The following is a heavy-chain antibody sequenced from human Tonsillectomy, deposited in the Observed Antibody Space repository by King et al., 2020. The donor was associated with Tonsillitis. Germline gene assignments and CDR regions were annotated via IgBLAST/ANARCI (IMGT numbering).Heavy chain of an antibody. V-gene: IGHV3-23*04. Sequence: VQLVESGGGLVQPGGSLRLSCAASGFTFSSYAMSWVRQAPGKGLEWVSAISGSGGSTYYADSVKGRFTISRDNSKNTLYLQMNSLRAEDTAGYYCAKGGGSGSFYYYYYYMDVWGKGTTVTVSS. J-gene: IGHJ6*03. CDR3: AKGGGSGSFYYYYYYMDV. CDR2: ISGSGGST. CDR1: GFTFSSYA. D-gene: IGHD3-10*01.